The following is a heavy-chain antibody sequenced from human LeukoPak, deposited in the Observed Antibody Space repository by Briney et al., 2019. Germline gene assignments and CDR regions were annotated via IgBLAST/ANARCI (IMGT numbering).Heavy chain of an antibody. CDR2: INPDSGGT. Sequence: ASVKVSCKASGYTFTAYYLHWVQQAPGQGLEWMGWINPDSGGTNYVQKFQGRVTMTRDTSISTAYMELSGLSSDDTAVYYCARVTDETGQWGQGTLVTVSS. J-gene: IGHJ4*02. CDR1: GYTFTAYY. D-gene: IGHD2-21*02. V-gene: IGHV1-2*02. CDR3: ARVTDETGQ.